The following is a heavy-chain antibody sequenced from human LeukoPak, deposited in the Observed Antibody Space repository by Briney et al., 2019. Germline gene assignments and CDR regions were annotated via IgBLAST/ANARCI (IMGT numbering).Heavy chain of an antibody. Sequence: ASVKVSCKASGYTFTGYYMHWVRQAPGQGPEWMGWINPNSGGTNYAQKFQGRVTMTRDTSISTAYMELSRLSSDDTAVYYCARARYYYYYMDVWGKGTTVTVSS. CDR1: GYTFTGYY. CDR3: ARARYYYYYMDV. J-gene: IGHJ6*03. V-gene: IGHV1-2*02. CDR2: INPNSGGT.